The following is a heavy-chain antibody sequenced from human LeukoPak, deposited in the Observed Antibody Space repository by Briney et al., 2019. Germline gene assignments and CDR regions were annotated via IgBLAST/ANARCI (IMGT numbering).Heavy chain of an antibody. CDR2: ISSSSSYI. CDR1: GFTFSSYR. CDR3: AREKDIFFDY. D-gene: IGHD2-15*01. Sequence: GGSLRLSCAASGFTFSSYRMNWVRQAPGKGLEWVSSISSSSSYIYYADSVKGRFTISRDNAKNSLYLQMNSLRAEDTAVYYCAREKDIFFDYWGQGTLVTVSS. J-gene: IGHJ4*02. V-gene: IGHV3-21*01.